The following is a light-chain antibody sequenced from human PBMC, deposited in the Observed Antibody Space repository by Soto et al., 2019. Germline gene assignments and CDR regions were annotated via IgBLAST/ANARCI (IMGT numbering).Light chain of an antibody. Sequence: QSVLTLPPSASGTPGQRITISCSGGSSNIGKNSVSWYQQLPGTAPKLLIYSNDQRPSGVPDRFSGSKSGTSASLAITGLQSEDEADYYCATWDDSLNGVVFGGGTKLTVL. J-gene: IGLJ2*01. CDR1: SSNIGKNS. CDR2: SND. V-gene: IGLV1-44*01. CDR3: ATWDDSLNGVV.